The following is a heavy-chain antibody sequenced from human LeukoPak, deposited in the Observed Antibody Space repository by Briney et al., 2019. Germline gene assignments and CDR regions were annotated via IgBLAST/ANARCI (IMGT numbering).Heavy chain of an antibody. CDR1: GYTFTNND. CDR2: VSPNSGDT. J-gene: IGHJ4*02. V-gene: IGHV1-8*01. CDR3: TRGRAAGD. D-gene: IGHD6-19*01. Sequence: ASVKVSCKASGYTFTNNDINWVRQATGQGIEWMGWVSPNSGDTGYAPNFRGRVTMTTDTSINTAYMELTSLTSEDTAIYYCTRGRAAGDWGQGTLVTVSS.